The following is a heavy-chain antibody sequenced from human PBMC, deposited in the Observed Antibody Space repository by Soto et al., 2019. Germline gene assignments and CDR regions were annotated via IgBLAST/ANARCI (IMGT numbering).Heavy chain of an antibody. Sequence: PGESLKISCKGSGYSFTDYWIAWVRQMPGKGLEWMGIIYPDDSDTRYNPSFQGQVTISADKSISTAYLQWSGLRAEDTAVYSCAKDQEDSSPWCFDYWGQGTLVTVSS. CDR2: IYPDDSDT. CDR1: GYSFTDYW. D-gene: IGHD2-15*01. CDR3: AKDQEDSSPWCFDY. V-gene: IGHV5-51*01. J-gene: IGHJ4*02.